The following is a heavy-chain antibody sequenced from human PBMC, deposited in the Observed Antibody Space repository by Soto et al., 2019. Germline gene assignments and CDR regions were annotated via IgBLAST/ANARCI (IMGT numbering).Heavy chain of an antibody. V-gene: IGHV1-69*02. CDR3: ATSYGSGSSPFDY. J-gene: IGHJ4*02. CDR2: VNPILAMS. CDR1: GDTFSLYT. D-gene: IGHD3-10*01. Sequence: QVQVVLSGAEVKKPWSSVKVSCKASGDTFSLYTLNWVREAPGQGFGWVGRVNPILAMSSSAHKFQGRVSMFADKSTGTAYMELRSLRSDDTAVYYCATSYGSGSSPFDYWGQGTLVTVSS.